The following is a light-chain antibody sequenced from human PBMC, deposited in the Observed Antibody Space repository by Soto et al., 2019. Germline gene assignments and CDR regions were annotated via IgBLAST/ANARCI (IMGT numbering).Light chain of an antibody. CDR2: DSS. CDR1: QSVGSS. V-gene: IGKV3-11*01. J-gene: IGKJ4*02. Sequence: EIVLTQSPATLSLSPGDRATLSCRASQSVGSSLAWYQQKPGQPPRLLIYDSSNRATGIPARFSGSGSGTDFTLTIRSLEPEDFAVYYWQQRRELFTFGGGPKVEIK. CDR3: QQRRELFT.